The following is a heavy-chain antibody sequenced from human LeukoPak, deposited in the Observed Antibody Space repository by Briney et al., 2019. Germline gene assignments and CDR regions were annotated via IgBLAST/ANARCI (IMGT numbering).Heavy chain of an antibody. Sequence: GGSLRLSCAASGFTFSSYWMSWVRQAPGKGLEWVANIKEDGSEKYYVDSVKGRFSISRDNAKNSLYLQMSSLRAEDTAVYYCARGTWATLYYYYMDVWGKGTTVTVSS. CDR1: GFTFSSYW. CDR2: IKEDGSEK. V-gene: IGHV3-7*01. CDR3: ARGTWATLYYYYMDV. D-gene: IGHD5-24*01. J-gene: IGHJ6*03.